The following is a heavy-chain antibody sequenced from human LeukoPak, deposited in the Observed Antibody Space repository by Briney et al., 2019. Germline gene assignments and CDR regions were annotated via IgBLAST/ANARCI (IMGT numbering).Heavy chain of an antibody. CDR1: GFTFSSYA. Sequence: GGFLRLSCAASGFTFSSYAMHWVRQAPGKGLEWVAVISYDGSNKYYAASVKGRFTISRDNSKNTVYLQMNSLRAEDTAVYYCARDMVVVPAGNFPANWFDPWGQGTLVTVSS. CDR3: ARDMVVVPAGNFPANWFDP. J-gene: IGHJ5*02. V-gene: IGHV3-30*04. CDR2: ISYDGSNK. D-gene: IGHD2-2*01.